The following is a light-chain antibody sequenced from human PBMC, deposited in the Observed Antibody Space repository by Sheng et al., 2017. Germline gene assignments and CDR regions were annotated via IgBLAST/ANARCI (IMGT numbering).Light chain of an antibody. J-gene: IGKJ1*01. V-gene: IGKV1-13*02. CDR2: RAS. Sequence: AVQLTQSPSSLSASVGDRVIITCRASQGINTYLAWYQQKVGKAPKLLIYRASNLESGVPSRFSGSGSGTEFTLTISSLQPDDFATYYCQQYSFYPWTFGRGTKVEI. CDR1: QGINTY. CDR3: QQYSFYPWT.